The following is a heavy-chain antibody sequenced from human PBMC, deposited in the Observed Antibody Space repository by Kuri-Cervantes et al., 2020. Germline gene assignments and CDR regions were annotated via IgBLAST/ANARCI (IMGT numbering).Heavy chain of an antibody. CDR3: ARDLVAAAFPFYYYYYGMDV. CDR1: GYTFTGYY. Sequence: ASVEVSCKASGYTFTGYYMHWVRQAPGQGLEWMGWINPNSGGTNYAQKFQGRVTMTRDTSISTAYMELSRLRSDDTAVYYCARDLVAAAFPFYYYYYGMDVWGQGTTVTVSS. V-gene: IGHV1-2*02. J-gene: IGHJ6*02. CDR2: INPNSGGT. D-gene: IGHD2-15*01.